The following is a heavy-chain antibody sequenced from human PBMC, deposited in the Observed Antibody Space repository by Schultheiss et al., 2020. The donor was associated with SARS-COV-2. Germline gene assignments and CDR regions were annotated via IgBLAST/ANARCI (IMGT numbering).Heavy chain of an antibody. CDR3: ARGSGSNYGNLDY. Sequence: GGSLRLSCAASGFTFNSYTMHWVRQAPGKGLEWVAVISYDGSNKYYADSVKGRFTISRDNSKNTLYLQMNSLRTEDTAVYYCARGSGSNYGNLDYWGQGTLVTVSS. J-gene: IGHJ4*02. CDR1: GFTFNSYT. CDR2: ISYDGSNK. D-gene: IGHD5-18*01. V-gene: IGHV3-30-3*01.